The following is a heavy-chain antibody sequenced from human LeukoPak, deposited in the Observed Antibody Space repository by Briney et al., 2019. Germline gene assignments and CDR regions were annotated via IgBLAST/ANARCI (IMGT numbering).Heavy chain of an antibody. CDR2: IYHNGST. Sequence: SETLSLTFTVSGGSISSGGYYWSWIRQPPGKGLEWIGYIYHNGSTYYNPSLKGRVTISVDKSKNQFSLKLSSVTAADTAVYYCARDLANSGWTIDAFDIWGQGTMVTVSS. V-gene: IGHV4-30-2*01. D-gene: IGHD6-19*01. CDR1: GGSISSGGYY. CDR3: ARDLANSGWTIDAFDI. J-gene: IGHJ3*02.